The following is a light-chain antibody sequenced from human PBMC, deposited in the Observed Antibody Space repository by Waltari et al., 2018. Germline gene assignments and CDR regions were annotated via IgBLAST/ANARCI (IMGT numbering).Light chain of an antibody. CDR3: CSYVGASTFV. J-gene: IGLJ2*01. V-gene: IGLV2-11*01. Sequence: QSALTQPRSVSGSPGQSVTISCPGPSRDVGDYEYVPWYQQHPGKVPKLLIFDVYKRPSGVPDRFSGSKSGNTASLTISGLQPEDEADYHCCSYVGASTFVFGGGTKLTVL. CDR2: DVY. CDR1: SRDVGDYEY.